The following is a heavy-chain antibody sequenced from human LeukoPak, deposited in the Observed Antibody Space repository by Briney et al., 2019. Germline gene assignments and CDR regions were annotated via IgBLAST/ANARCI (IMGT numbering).Heavy chain of an antibody. D-gene: IGHD4-17*01. V-gene: IGHV4-34*01. CDR1: GGSFSGYY. J-gene: IGHJ6*02. CDR2: INHSGST. Sequence: SETLPLTCAVYGGSFSGYYWSWIRQPPGKGLEWIGEINHSGSTNYNPSLKSRVTISVDTSKNQFSLKLSSVTAADTAVYYCGSLDYGDYGGGYYYYGMDVWGQGTTVTVSS. CDR3: GSLDYGDYGGGYYYYGMDV.